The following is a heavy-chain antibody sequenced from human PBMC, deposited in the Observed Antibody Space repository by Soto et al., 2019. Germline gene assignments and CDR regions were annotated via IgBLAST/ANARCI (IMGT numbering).Heavy chain of an antibody. CDR3: ARLGLYGDYGNDDY. CDR2: ISSSSSYA. V-gene: IGHV3-11*06. J-gene: IGHJ4*02. CDR1: GFTFSDYY. D-gene: IGHD4-17*01. Sequence: QVQLVESGGGLVKPGGSLRLSCAGSGFTFSDYYMSWIRQAPGKGLEWLSYISSSSSYANYADSVKGRFTISRDNAKNSLYLQMNSLRADDTALYYCARLGLYGDYGNDDYWGQGTLVTVSS.